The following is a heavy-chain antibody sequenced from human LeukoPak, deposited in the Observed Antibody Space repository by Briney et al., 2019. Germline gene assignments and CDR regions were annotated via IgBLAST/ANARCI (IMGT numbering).Heavy chain of an antibody. Sequence: ASVKVSCKASGGTFSSYAISWVRQAPGQGLEWMGGIIPIFGTANYAQKFQGRVTITADESTSTAYMELSSLRSEDTAVYYCARVSLRRNYYYYYGMGVWGQGTTVTVSS. CDR1: GGTFSSYA. D-gene: IGHD3-16*01. CDR3: ARVSLRRNYYYYYGMGV. CDR2: IIPIFGTA. V-gene: IGHV1-69*01. J-gene: IGHJ6*02.